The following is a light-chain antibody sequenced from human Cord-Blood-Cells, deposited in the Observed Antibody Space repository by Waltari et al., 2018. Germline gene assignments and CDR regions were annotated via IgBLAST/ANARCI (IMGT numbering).Light chain of an antibody. CDR3: MQALQTPLT. V-gene: IGKV2-28*01. Sequence: DFVMTKPPPSLPVNTGEPASTPCRSSPSLPHINVYTYLDWYLQKPGQSPQLLFCLGSNRASGVPDMFSGSGSGTDFTLKISRVECGDVGVYYCMQALQTPLTFGQGTRLEIK. CDR2: LGS. CDR1: PSLPHINVYTY. J-gene: IGKJ5*01.